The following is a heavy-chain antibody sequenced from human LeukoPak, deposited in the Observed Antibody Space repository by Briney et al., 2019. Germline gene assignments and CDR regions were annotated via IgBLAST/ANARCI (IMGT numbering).Heavy chain of an antibody. J-gene: IGHJ1*01. V-gene: IGHV3-30-3*01. D-gene: IGHD6-13*01. CDR3: AKDPPRGGSSSWYGPEYFQH. CDR1: GFTFSSYA. Sequence: GRSLRLSCAASGFTFSSYAMHWVRQAPGKGLEWVAVISYDGSNKYYADSVKGRFTISRDNSKNTLYLQMNSLRAEDTAVYYCAKDPPRGGSSSWYGPEYFQHWGQGTLVTVSS. CDR2: ISYDGSNK.